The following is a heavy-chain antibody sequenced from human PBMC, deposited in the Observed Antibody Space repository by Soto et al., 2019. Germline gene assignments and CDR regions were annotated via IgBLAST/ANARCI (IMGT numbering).Heavy chain of an antibody. CDR3: ARSAPGGSNPWYYAMEV. CDR1: GYTFTSYG. V-gene: IGHV1-18*01. CDR2: ISAYNGNT. J-gene: IGHJ6*02. D-gene: IGHD3-10*01. Sequence: ASVKVSCKASGYTFTSYGISWVRQAPGQGLEWMGWISAYNGNTNYAQKLQGRVTMTTDTSTSTAYMELRSLRSDDTAVYYCARSAPGGSNPWYYAMEVWGQGTTVTVSS.